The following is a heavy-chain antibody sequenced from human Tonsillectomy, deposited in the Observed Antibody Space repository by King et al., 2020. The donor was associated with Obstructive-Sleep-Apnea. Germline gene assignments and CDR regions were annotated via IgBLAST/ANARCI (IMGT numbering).Heavy chain of an antibody. CDR3: ARDPFYYDRSGYYYDS. Sequence: VQLVESGGGLVKPGGSLRLSCAASGFTFTSYNMNWVRQAPGKGLEWVSSIDSSNSYIYYADSVKGRFTISRDNAKNSLYLRMRRLRAEDTAEYYCARDPFYYDRSGYYYDSWGQGTLVTVPS. CDR1: GFTFTSYN. CDR2: IDSSNSYI. D-gene: IGHD3-22*01. V-gene: IGHV3-21*01. J-gene: IGHJ5*01.